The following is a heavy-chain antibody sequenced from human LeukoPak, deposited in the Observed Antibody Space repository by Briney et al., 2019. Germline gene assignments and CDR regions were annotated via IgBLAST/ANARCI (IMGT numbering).Heavy chain of an antibody. CDR1: GFTFSDYY. CDR3: ATKYSSGSYAFDY. CDR2: ISSSGSTI. V-gene: IGHV3-11*04. J-gene: IGHJ4*02. D-gene: IGHD6-19*01. Sequence: GGSLRLSCAASGFTFSDYYMSWIRQAPGKGLEWVSYISSSGSTIYYADSVKGRFTISRDNAKNSLYLQMNSLRAEDTAVYYCATKYSSGSYAFDYWGQGTLVTVSS.